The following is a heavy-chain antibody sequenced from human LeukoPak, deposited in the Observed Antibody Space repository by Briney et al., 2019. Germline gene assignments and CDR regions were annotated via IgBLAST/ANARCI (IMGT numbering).Heavy chain of an antibody. CDR1: GGSISSSSYY. CDR3: ATTYYDFWSGDRDAFGI. D-gene: IGHD3-3*01. CDR2: IYYSGST. V-gene: IGHV4-39*01. J-gene: IGHJ3*02. Sequence: SETLSLTCTVSGGSISSSSYYWGWIRQPPGKGLEWIASIYYSGSTYYNPSLKSRVTISVDTSKNQFSLKLSSVTAGDTAVYYCATTYYDFWSGDRDAFGIWGQRTMVTLSS.